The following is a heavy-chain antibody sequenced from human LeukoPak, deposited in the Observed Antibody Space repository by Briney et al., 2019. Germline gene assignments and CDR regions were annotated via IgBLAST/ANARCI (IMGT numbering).Heavy chain of an antibody. V-gene: IGHV3-21*01. Sequence: GGSLRLSCAASGFTFSSYSMNWVRQAPGKGLEWVSSISSSSSYIYYADSVKGRFTISRDNAKNSLYLQMNSLSAEDTAVYYCAKNGQSGFSFDPWGQGTLVTVSS. CDR2: ISSSSSYI. CDR1: GFTFSSYS. D-gene: IGHD3-3*01. CDR3: AKNGQSGFSFDP. J-gene: IGHJ5*02.